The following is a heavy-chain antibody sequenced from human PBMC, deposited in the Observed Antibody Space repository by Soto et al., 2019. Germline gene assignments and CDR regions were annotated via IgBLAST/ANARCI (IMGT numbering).Heavy chain of an antibody. CDR3: ASGGLLWFGELLSYGMDV. V-gene: IGHV3-33*01. Sequence: QVQLVESGGGVVQPGRSLRLSCAASGFTFSSYGMHWVRQAPGKGLEWVAVIWYDGSNKYYADSVKGRFTISRDNSKNTLYRQMDSLRAEDTAVYYCASGGLLWFGELLSYGMDVWGQGTTVTVSS. CDR2: IWYDGSNK. J-gene: IGHJ6*02. D-gene: IGHD3-10*01. CDR1: GFTFSSYG.